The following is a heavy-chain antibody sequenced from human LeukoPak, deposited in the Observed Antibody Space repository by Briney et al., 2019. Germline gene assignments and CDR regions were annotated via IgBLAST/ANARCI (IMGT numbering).Heavy chain of an antibody. D-gene: IGHD6-6*01. CDR1: GGSISSGNYY. V-gene: IGHV4-61*02. J-gene: IGHJ4*02. Sequence: SQTLSLTCTVSGGSISSGNYYWSWIRQPAGKGLEWIGRIYTSGSTNYNPSLKSRVTISVDTSKNQCSLKLSSVTAADTAVYYCARNIPARPQDYWGQGTLVTVSS. CDR2: IYTSGST. CDR3: ARNIPARPQDY.